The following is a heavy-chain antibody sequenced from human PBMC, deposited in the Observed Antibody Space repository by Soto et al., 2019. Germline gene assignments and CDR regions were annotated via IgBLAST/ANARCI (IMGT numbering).Heavy chain of an antibody. J-gene: IGHJ4*02. CDR1: GDTFTSYD. V-gene: IGHV1-8*01. CDR3: ARSGPDRYCSTTSGRVFDY. Sequence: QVQLVQSGAEVKKPGASVKVSCKASGDTFTSYDINWVRQATGQGLEWMGWMHPNNGNADFAQKFQGRVSMTRNTSISTAYMELRSLRSEDTAVYYCARSGPDRYCSTTSGRVFDYRGQGTLVTVSS. CDR2: MHPNNGNA. D-gene: IGHD2-8*01.